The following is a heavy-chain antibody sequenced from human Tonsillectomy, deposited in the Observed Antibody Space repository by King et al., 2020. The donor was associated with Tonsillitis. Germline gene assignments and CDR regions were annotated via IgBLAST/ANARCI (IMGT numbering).Heavy chain of an antibody. CDR2: IFYSGST. J-gene: IGHJ3*02. D-gene: IGHD4-23*01. CDR3: ARHYDYGGNFDAFDI. CDR1: GGSISDRSYY. Sequence: QLQESGPGLVKPSETLSLTCTVYGGSISDRSYYWGWVRQPPGKGLEWIGTIFYSGSTYYNPSLESRVTIFVDTSKNQFSLKLSSVTAADTAVYYCARHYDYGGNFDAFDIWGQGTMVTVSS. V-gene: IGHV4-39*01.